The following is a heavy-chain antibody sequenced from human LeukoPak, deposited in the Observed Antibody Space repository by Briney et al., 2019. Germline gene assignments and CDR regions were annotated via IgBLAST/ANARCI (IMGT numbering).Heavy chain of an antibody. CDR1: GGSISSYY. V-gene: IGHV4-4*07. D-gene: IGHD3-10*01. CDR2: VYTSGST. CDR3: ARGDFSGSGTYYNRDYYGMDV. J-gene: IGHJ6*02. Sequence: SETLSLTCTVSGGSISSYYWSWIRQPAGKGLEWIGRVYTSGSTNYNPSLKSRVTISVDTSKNQFSLKLSSVTAADTAVYYCARGDFSGSGTYYNRDYYGMDVWGQGTTVTVSS.